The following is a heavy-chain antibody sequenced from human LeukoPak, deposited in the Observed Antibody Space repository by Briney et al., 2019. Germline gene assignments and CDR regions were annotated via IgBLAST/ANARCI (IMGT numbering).Heavy chain of an antibody. V-gene: IGHV3-7*01. CDR2: INQDGSDK. Sequence: GGSLGLSCIASGFTFANYWMIWVRQTPGKGLEWVADINQDGSDKYYVDSVKGRFTISRDNAKNSMYVQMNSLRAEDTGVYYCARDPIYAPPPLAAFDIWGQGTLVTVSS. J-gene: IGHJ3*02. D-gene: IGHD3-16*01. CDR1: GFTFANYW. CDR3: ARDPIYAPPPLAAFDI.